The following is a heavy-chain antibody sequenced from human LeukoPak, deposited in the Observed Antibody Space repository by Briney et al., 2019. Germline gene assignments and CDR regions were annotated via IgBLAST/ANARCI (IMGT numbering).Heavy chain of an antibody. Sequence: AGSLRVSCAASGFTFSSYWMSWVRQAPGKGLEWVANIKLDGSEKYYVDSVKGRFTISRDNAKNSLYLQMNSLRAEDTAVYYCASGGGHCSGGSCNYYYYYYYMDVWGKGTTVTVSS. CDR3: ASGGGHCSGGSCNYYYYYYYMDV. V-gene: IGHV3-7*01. D-gene: IGHD2-15*01. CDR1: GFTFSSYW. CDR2: IKLDGSEK. J-gene: IGHJ6*03.